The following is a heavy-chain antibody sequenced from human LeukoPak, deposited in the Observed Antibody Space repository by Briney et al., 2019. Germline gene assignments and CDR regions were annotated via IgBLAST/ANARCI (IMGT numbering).Heavy chain of an antibody. V-gene: IGHV3-13*01. D-gene: IGHD5/OR15-5a*01. CDR2: IGIADDT. J-gene: IGHJ3*02. CDR3: VRGGIQVSGIDAFDI. CDR1: GFTFRNYD. Sequence: GGSLRLSCAASGFTFRNYDMHWVRQFPGRGLEWVSAIGIADDTHYPDSVKGRFTISRENAKNSLYLQMNSLRDGDPAVYYCVRGGIQVSGIDAFDIWGQGTMVTVSS.